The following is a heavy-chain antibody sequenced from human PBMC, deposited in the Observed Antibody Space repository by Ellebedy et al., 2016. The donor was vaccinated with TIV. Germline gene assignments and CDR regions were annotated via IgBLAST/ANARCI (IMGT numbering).Heavy chain of an antibody. J-gene: IGHJ5*02. CDR2: IYYSGST. Sequence: SETLSLXXTVSGGSISSGDYYWSWIRQPPGKGLEWIGYIYYSGSTYYNPSLKSRVTISVDTSKNQFSLKLSSVTAADTAVYYCARARVDPKSGRRFNPWGQGTLVTVSS. CDR1: GGSISSGDYY. V-gene: IGHV4-30-4*01. CDR3: ARARVDPKSGRRFNP.